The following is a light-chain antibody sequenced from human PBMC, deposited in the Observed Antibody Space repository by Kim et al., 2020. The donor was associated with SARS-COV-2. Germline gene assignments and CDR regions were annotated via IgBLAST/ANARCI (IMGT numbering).Light chain of an antibody. CDR1: QDIRND. CDR2: GAS. V-gene: IGKV1-17*01. J-gene: IGKJ5*01. CDR3: LQHNTYPIT. Sequence: DIQMTQSPSSLSASVGDRVTITCRASQDIRNDLGWYQQNPGRAPKRLISGASSLQSGVPSRFSGSGSGTEFTLTISSLQPEDFATYFCLQHNTYPITFGQGTRQEIK.